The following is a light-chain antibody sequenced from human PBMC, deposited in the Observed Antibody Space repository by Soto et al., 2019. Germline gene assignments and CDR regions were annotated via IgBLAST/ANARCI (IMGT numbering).Light chain of an antibody. V-gene: IGKV1-39*01. CDR1: HSISTY. CDR3: QQSYSRPRT. CDR2: TTS. J-gene: IGKJ1*01. Sequence: DIQMTQSPSTLSASVGDRVTMTCRASHSISTYLNWYLQKPGKAPNLLIYTTSILESGVPSRFSGSGSGTDFTLTISSLQPEDFATYFCQQSYSRPRTFGQGTKVDIK.